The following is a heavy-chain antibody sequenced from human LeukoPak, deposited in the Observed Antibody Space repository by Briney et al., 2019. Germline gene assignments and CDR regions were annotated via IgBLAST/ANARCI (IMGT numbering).Heavy chain of an antibody. Sequence: PSQTLSLTCTVSGGSISSGSYYWSWIRQPAGKGLEWIGRIYTSGSTNYNPSLKSRVTISVDTSKNQFSPKLSSVTAADTAVYYCAREVDSMNYYYYYYMDVWGKGTTVTVSS. CDR1: GGSISSGSYY. D-gene: IGHD4-11*01. J-gene: IGHJ6*03. CDR2: IYTSGST. CDR3: AREVDSMNYYYYYYMDV. V-gene: IGHV4-61*02.